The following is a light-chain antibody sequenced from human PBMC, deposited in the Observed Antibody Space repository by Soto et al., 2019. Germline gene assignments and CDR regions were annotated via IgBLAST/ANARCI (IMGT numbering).Light chain of an antibody. CDR3: CSYAGSSTFV. Sequence: QSALTQPASVSGSPGQSITISCTGTRSDVGSYNLVSWYQQHPGKAPKLMIYEVSKRPSGVSNRFSGSKSGNTASLTISGLQAEDEADYYCCSYAGSSTFVFGTGTKVTV. CDR2: EVS. V-gene: IGLV2-23*02. J-gene: IGLJ1*01. CDR1: RSDVGSYNL.